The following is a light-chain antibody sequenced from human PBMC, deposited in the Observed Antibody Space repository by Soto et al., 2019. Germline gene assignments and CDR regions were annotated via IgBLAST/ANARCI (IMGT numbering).Light chain of an antibody. CDR1: QGFSNF. Sequence: DIQLTQSPSFLSASIGDRVTITCRASQGFSNFLAWYQQKPGRAPKLLMYDASTLQSGVPSRFSGSGSGTEFTLTISSLQPEDFATYYCLQDYNYPRTFGQGTKVDIK. V-gene: IGKV1-9*01. J-gene: IGKJ1*01. CDR3: LQDYNYPRT. CDR2: DAS.